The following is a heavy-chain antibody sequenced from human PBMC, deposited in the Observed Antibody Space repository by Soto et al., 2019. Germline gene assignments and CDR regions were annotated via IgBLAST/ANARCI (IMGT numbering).Heavy chain of an antibody. CDR2: INHSGST. CDR3: ARAMVLSYFDY. Sequence: PSETLSLTCAVYGGSFSGYYWSWIRQPPGKGLEWIGEINHSGSTNYNPSLKSRVTISVDTSKNQFSLKLSSVTAADTAVYYCARAMVLSYFDYWGQGTLVTVSS. D-gene: IGHD3-10*01. V-gene: IGHV4-34*01. J-gene: IGHJ4*02. CDR1: GGSFSGYY.